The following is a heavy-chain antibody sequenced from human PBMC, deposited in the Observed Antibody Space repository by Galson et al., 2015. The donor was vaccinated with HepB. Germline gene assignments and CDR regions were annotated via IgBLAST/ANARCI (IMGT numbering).Heavy chain of an antibody. CDR2: ISYDGSNK. J-gene: IGHJ3*02. CDR3: ARESRSAPGAFDI. V-gene: IGHV3-30*03. Sequence: SLRLSCAASGFTFSSYGMHWVRQAPGKGLEWVAVISYDGSNKYYADSVKGRFTISRDNSKNTLYLQMNSLRAEDTAVYYCARESRSAPGAFDIWGQGTMVTVSS. D-gene: IGHD1-1*01. CDR1: GFTFSSYG.